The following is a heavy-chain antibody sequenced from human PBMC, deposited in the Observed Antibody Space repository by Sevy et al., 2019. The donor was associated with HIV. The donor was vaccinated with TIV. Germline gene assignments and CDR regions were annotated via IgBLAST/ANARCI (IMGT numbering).Heavy chain of an antibody. CDR1: GFTFSSYA. Sequence: GGSLRLSCTASGFTFSSYAMSWVRQAPGKGLEWVSAISGSGGSTYYADSMKGRFTISRDNSKNTLYLQMNSLRAEDTAVYYCAKADSRYYYDSSGYYSSWGQGTLVTVSS. D-gene: IGHD3-22*01. CDR3: AKADSRYYYDSSGYYSS. CDR2: ISGSGGST. V-gene: IGHV3-23*01. J-gene: IGHJ4*02.